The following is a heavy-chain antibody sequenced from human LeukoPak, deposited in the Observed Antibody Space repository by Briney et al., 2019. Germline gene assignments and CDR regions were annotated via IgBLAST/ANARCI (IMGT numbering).Heavy chain of an antibody. CDR2: LKPDGSEK. D-gene: IGHD1-26*01. Sequence: PGGSLRLSCAASGFTFSAYWMSWVRQAPGKGLEWVAILKPDGSEKYYVDSVKGRFTISRDNAKNLLHLQMDSLRAEDTALYYCARMSGSHIDYWGQGTLVTVSS. CDR3: ARMSGSHIDY. CDR1: GFTFSAYW. J-gene: IGHJ4*02. V-gene: IGHV3-7*01.